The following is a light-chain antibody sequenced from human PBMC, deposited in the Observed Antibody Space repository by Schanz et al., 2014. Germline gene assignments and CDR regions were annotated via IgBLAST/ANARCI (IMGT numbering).Light chain of an antibody. Sequence: DIQMTQSPSSLSASVGDRVTITCQASEAINKYLNWYQQKPGKAPNLLIYDASSLETGVPSRFSGSGSGTYFTFTISSLQPEDVATYYCQQSYSTPYTFGQGTKLEIK. CDR1: EAINKY. J-gene: IGKJ2*01. V-gene: IGKV1-33*01. CDR2: DAS. CDR3: QQSYSTPYT.